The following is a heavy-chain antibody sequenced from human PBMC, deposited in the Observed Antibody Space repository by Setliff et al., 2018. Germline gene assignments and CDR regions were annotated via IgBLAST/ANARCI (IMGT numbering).Heavy chain of an antibody. CDR2: ISHSGNT. V-gene: IGHV4-34*01. CDR3: ARVLVLGYNWFDP. Sequence: SETLSLTCAVYGGSFSGYYWSWIRQSPGKGLEWIGEISHSGNTNYNPSLKSRVTISIDTSKNQFSLKVNSVTAADTAVYYCARVLVLGYNWFDPWGQGTLVTVSS. D-gene: IGHD3-10*01. J-gene: IGHJ5*02. CDR1: GGSFSGYY.